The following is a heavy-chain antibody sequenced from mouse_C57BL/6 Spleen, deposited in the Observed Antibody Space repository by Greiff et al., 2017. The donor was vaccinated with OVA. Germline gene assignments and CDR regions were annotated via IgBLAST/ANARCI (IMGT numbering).Heavy chain of an antibody. CDR2: IYPGSGST. CDR3: ARGGLSGTGVEYYFDY. V-gene: IGHV1-55*01. Sequence: VQLQQPGAELVKPGASVKMSCKASGYTFTSYWITWVKQRPGQGLEWIGDIYPGSGSTKYNEKFKSKATLTVDTSSSTASMQLSSLTSEDSAVYYCARGGLSGTGVEYYFDYWGQGTTLTVSS. D-gene: IGHD4-1*01. CDR1: GYTFTSYW. J-gene: IGHJ2*01.